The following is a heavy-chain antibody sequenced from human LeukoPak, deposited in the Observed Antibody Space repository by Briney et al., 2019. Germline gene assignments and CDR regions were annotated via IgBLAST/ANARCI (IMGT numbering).Heavy chain of an antibody. CDR3: AREKGYCSSTSCYGAGGMDV. D-gene: IGHD2-2*01. J-gene: IGHJ6*02. V-gene: IGHV1-3*01. CDR2: INAGNGNT. CDR1: GYTFTSYA. Sequence: ASVKVSCKASGYTFTSYATHWVRQAPGQRLEWMGWINAGNGNTKYSQKFQGRVTMTRNTSISTAYMELSSLRSEDTAVYYCAREKGYCSSTSCYGAGGMDVWGQGTTVTVSS.